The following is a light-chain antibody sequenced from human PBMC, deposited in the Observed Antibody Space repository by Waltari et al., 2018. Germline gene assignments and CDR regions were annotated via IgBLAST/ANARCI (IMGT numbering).Light chain of an antibody. V-gene: IGLV1-51*02. CDR2: ENT. CDR3: GTWDSSLSGAV. CDR1: SSNIGNNY. Sequence: QSVLTRPPSVSAAPGQRVTISRSGGSSNIGNNYVPWYRQSPGTAPKLLIYENTERPSGIPGRFSGSKSGTSATLDITRLQAGDEADYYCGTWDSSLSGAVFGGGTHLTVL. J-gene: IGLJ7*01.